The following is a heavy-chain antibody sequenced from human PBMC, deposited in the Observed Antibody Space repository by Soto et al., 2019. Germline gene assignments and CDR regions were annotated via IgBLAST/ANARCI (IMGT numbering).Heavy chain of an antibody. Sequence: PVVVQRLSCAASGFTFSSYEMNWVRQAPGKGLEWVSYISSSGSTIYYADSVKGRFTISRDNAKNSLYLQMNSLRAEDTAVYYCARELRGDYSDSSEDGWGKGNKVSV. V-gene: IGHV3-48*03. D-gene: IGHD3-22*01. CDR3: ARELRGDYSDSSEDG. CDR1: GFTFSSYE. CDR2: ISSSGSTI. J-gene: IGHJ6*03.